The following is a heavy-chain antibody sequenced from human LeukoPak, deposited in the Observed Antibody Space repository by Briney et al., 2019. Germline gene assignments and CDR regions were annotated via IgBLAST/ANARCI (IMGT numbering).Heavy chain of an antibody. V-gene: IGHV1-69*13. CDR3: AGNSAARDYYYYGMDV. J-gene: IGHJ6*02. CDR1: GGTFSSYA. D-gene: IGHD2-15*01. CDR2: IIPIFGTA. Sequence: SVKVSCKASGGTFSSYAISWVRQAPGQWLEWMGGIIPIFGTANYAQKFQGRVTITADESTSTAYMELSSLRSEDTAVYYCAGNSAARDYYYYGMDVWGQGTTVTVSS.